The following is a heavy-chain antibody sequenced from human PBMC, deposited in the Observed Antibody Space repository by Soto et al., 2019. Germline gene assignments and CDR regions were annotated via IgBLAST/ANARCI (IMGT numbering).Heavy chain of an antibody. Sequence: GGSLRLSCAASGFTVRTNFMNWVRQGPGKGLEWVSIIYNGGRPDYADSVKGRFTVSRDNSKNTLYLQMNRLRVEDTGVYYCASEEGSAYKFGYGMDVWGQGTTVTVSS. CDR1: GFTVRTNF. CDR3: ASEEGSAYKFGYGMDV. D-gene: IGHD3-10*01. V-gene: IGHV3-53*01. CDR2: IYNGGRP. J-gene: IGHJ6*02.